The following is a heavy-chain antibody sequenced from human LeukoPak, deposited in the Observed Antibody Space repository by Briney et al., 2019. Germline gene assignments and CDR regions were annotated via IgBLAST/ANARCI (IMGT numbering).Heavy chain of an antibody. V-gene: IGHV3-7*01. CDR1: EFTLSRYW. J-gene: IGHJ4*02. CDR3: ATSDY. CDR2: INQDGSEK. Sequence: GGSLRLSCAASEFTLSRYWMSWFRQAPGKGLEWVANINQDGSEKYYVDSVKGRFTISRDNAKNSLYLQMNSLRAEDTAVYYCATSDYWGQGTLVTVSS.